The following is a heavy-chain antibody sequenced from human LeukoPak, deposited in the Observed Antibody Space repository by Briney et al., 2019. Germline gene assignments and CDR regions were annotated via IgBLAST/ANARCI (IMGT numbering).Heavy chain of an antibody. Sequence: GGSLRLSCAASGFTFSSYGMHWVRQAPGKGLEWVAVISYDGSNEYYAGSVKGRFTISRDSSKNTLYLQMNSLRAEDTAVYYCARAGGHYNWNFGDAIDIWGQGTMVTVSS. D-gene: IGHD1-20*01. CDR1: GFTFSSYG. CDR3: ARAGGHYNWNFGDAIDI. J-gene: IGHJ3*02. V-gene: IGHV3-30*19. CDR2: ISYDGSNE.